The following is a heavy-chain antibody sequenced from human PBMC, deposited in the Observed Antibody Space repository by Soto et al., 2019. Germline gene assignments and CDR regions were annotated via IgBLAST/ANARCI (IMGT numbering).Heavy chain of an antibody. Sequence: QITLKESGPTLVTPTQTLTLTCTFSGFSLTTRGVGVGWIRQPPGKALEWLALIYWDDDEGYSPSLKSRPTITKDTSKNQVVLTKTNMDPGDTATYYCAHRPRGYSYHFDYWGQGTRVSVSS. CDR2: IYWDDDE. J-gene: IGHJ4*02. D-gene: IGHD5-18*01. CDR3: AHRPRGYSYHFDY. V-gene: IGHV2-5*02. CDR1: GFSLTTRGVG.